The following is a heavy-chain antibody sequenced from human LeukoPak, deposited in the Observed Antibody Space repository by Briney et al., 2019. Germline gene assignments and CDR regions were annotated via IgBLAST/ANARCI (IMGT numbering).Heavy chain of an antibody. CDR3: TRYSSSGWV. V-gene: IGHV3-15*01. J-gene: IGHJ4*02. CDR2: NKSKTDGGTT. CDR1: GFTFNNAW. D-gene: IGHD6-19*01. Sequence: GGSLRLTCAASGFTFNNAWMNWVRQAPGKGLEWVGRNKSKTDGGTTDYAAPVKGRFTISRDDSKNTLYLQMNSLKTDDTAVYYCTRYSSSGWVWGQGTLVTVSS.